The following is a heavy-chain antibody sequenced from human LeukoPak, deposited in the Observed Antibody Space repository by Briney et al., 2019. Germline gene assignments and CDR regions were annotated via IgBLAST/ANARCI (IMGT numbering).Heavy chain of an antibody. Sequence: ASVKVSCKASGYTFTSYYMHWVRQAPGQGLEWMGLINPTGGGTGYAQKFQGRVTITRDTSASTAYMELSSLRSEDMAVYYCARSRRLGELSLAFDYWGQGTLVTVSS. CDR2: INPTGGGT. CDR1: GYTFTSYY. D-gene: IGHD3-16*02. V-gene: IGHV1-46*01. J-gene: IGHJ4*02. CDR3: ARSRRLGELSLAFDY.